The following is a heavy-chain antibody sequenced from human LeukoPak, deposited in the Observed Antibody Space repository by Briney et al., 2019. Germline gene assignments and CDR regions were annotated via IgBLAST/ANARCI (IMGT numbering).Heavy chain of an antibody. CDR1: GGSLSSSSYY. J-gene: IGHJ4*02. V-gene: IGHV4-39*02. CDR2: IYETGST. CDR3: ARDRDSSGYRRAFDY. D-gene: IGHD3-22*01. Sequence: SETLSLTCSVSGGSLSSSSYYWGWIRQPPGRGLEWIGSIYETGSTNYNPSLKSRVTISVDTSKNQFSLQLNSVTPEDTAVYYCARDRDSSGYRRAFDYWGQGTLVTVSS.